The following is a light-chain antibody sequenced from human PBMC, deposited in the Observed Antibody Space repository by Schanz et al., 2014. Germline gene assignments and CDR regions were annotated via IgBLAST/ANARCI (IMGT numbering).Light chain of an antibody. CDR1: SSDVGSYNF. J-gene: IGLJ2*01. CDR2: EVS. V-gene: IGLV2-14*02. CDR3: SSYTSSSTPGVV. Sequence: QSALTQPASVSGSPGQSITISCTGTSSDVGSYNFVSWYQQHPGKAPKIMIYEVSKRPSGVSNRFSGSKSGNTASLTITGLQAEDEADYYCSSYTSSSTPGVVFGGGTKLTVL.